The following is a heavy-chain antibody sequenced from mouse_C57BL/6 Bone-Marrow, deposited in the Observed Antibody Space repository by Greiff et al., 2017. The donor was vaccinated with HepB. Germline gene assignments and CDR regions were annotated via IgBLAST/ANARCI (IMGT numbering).Heavy chain of an antibody. CDR2: INPYNGGT. V-gene: IGHV1-19*01. CDR3: ARSRPTVVEGGY. CDR1: GYTFTDYY. J-gene: IGHJ2*01. Sequence: EVQLQQSGPVLVKPGASVKMSCKASGYTFTDYYMNWVKQSHGKSLEWIGVINPYNGGTSYNQKFKGKATLTVDKSSSTAYMELNSLTSEDSAVYYCARSRPTVVEGGYWGQGTTLTVSS. D-gene: IGHD1-1*01.